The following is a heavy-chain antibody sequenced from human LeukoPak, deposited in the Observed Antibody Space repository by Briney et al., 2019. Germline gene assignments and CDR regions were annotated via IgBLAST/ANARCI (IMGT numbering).Heavy chain of an antibody. CDR1: GGSISSSNW. V-gene: IGHV4-4*02. Sequence: SETLSLTCAVSGGSISSSNWWSWVRQPPGKGLEWIGEIYHSGSTNYNPSLKSRVTISVDKSKNQFSLKLSSVTAADTAVYYCARVVAAAGNNWFDPWGQGTLVTVSS. CDR3: ARVVAAAGNNWFDP. D-gene: IGHD6-13*01. J-gene: IGHJ5*02. CDR2: IYHSGST.